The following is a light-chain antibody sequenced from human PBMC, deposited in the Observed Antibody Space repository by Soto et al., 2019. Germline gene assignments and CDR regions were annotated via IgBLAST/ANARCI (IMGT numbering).Light chain of an antibody. CDR3: SSYTSRSTFVV. CDR2: DVS. CDR1: SSDVGGYNF. J-gene: IGLJ2*01. Sequence: QSALTQPRSVSGSPGQSVTISCSGTSSDVGGYNFVSWYQQHPGKAPKLMIYDVSKRPSGVPDRFSGSKSGNTASLTISGLQAEDEADYHCSSYTSRSTFVVFGGGTKLTVL. V-gene: IGLV2-11*01.